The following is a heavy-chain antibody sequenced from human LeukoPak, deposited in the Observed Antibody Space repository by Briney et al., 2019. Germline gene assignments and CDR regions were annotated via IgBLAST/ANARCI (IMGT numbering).Heavy chain of an antibody. CDR1: GFSFGDYI. J-gene: IGHJ4*02. Sequence: GGSLRLSCTGSGFSFGDYIMSWVGQAPGKGLEWVGFIRSKAYGETIEYAASVKGRFIVWRDDSKNIAYLQMNSLKSEDTAVYYCTTGCSGGTCLEETAFCGQASSATV. V-gene: IGHV3-49*04. CDR2: IRSKAYGETI. D-gene: IGHD2-15*01. CDR3: TTGCSGGTCLEETAF.